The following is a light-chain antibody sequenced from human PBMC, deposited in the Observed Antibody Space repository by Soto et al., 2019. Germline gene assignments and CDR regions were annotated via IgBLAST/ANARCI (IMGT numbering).Light chain of an antibody. V-gene: IGKV1-5*03. J-gene: IGKJ2*01. CDR2: KAS. CDR1: QSISSW. CDR3: QQCDSPYT. Sequence: DIQMTQSPSTLSASVGDRVTITCRASQSISSWLAWYQQKPGRAPKLLIYKASNLQSGVPSRFSGSGSGTEFTLTISSLQPDDFATYYCQQCDSPYTFGQGTKLEIK.